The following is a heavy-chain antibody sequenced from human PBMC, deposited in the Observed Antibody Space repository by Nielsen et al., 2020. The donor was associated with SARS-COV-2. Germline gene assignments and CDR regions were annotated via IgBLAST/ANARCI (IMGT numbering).Heavy chain of an antibody. Sequence: SETLSLTCTVSGGSISSYYWSWIRQPPGKGLEWIGYIYYSGSTNYNPSLKSRVTISVDTSKNQFSLKLSSVTAPDTAVYYCASGIVVAFDAFDIWGQGTMVTVSS. J-gene: IGHJ3*02. D-gene: IGHD2-2*01. CDR2: IYYSGST. CDR1: GGSISSYY. CDR3: ASGIVVAFDAFDI. V-gene: IGHV4-59*01.